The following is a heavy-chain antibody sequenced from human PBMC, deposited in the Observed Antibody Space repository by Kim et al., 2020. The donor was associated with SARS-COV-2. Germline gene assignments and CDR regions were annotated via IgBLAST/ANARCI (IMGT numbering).Heavy chain of an antibody. D-gene: IGHD6-13*01. CDR2: INPNSGGT. J-gene: IGHJ1*01. Sequence: ASVKVSCKASGYTFTGYYMHWVRQAPGQGLEWMGWINPNSGGTNYAQKFQGRVTMTRDTSISTAYMELSRLRSDDTAVYYCARVLAAAGSGRYFQHWGQGTLVTVSS. V-gene: IGHV1-2*02. CDR3: ARVLAAAGSGRYFQH. CDR1: GYTFTGYY.